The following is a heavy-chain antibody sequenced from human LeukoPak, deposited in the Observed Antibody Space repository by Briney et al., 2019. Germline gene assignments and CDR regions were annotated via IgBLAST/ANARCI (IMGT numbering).Heavy chain of an antibody. CDR3: AKRAYSSGPDY. J-gene: IGHJ4*02. Sequence: GGSLRLSCAASGFTFSSYGMHWVRQAPGKGLEWVAVISYDGSNKYYADSVKGRFTISRDNSKNTLYLQMNSLRAEDTAVYYCAKRAYSSGPDYWGQGTLVTVSS. CDR1: GFTFSSYG. D-gene: IGHD6-19*01. CDR2: ISYDGSNK. V-gene: IGHV3-30*18.